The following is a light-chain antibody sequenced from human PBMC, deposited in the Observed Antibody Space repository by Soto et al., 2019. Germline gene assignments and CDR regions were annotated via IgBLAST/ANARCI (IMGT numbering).Light chain of an antibody. V-gene: IGLV1-40*01. Sequence: QSVLTQPPSVSGAPGQRVTISCTGSSSDIGAGYDVHWYQQLPGTAPKLLLYGNINRPSGVPDRFAGSKSGTSASLAITGLQAEDEADYYGQSYDSSLYVFGSGTKLTVL. CDR3: QSYDSSLYV. CDR2: GNI. J-gene: IGLJ1*01. CDR1: SSDIGAGYD.